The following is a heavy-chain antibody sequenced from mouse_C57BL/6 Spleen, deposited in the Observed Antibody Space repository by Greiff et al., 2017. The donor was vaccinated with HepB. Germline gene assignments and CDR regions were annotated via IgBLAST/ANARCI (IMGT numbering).Heavy chain of an antibody. Sequence: VQLQQSGPELVKPGASVKISCKASGYTFTDYYMNWVKQSHGKSLEWIGDINPNNGGTSYNQKFKGKATLTVDKSSSTAYMELRSLTSEDSAVYYCARGGYGITFAYWGQGTLVTVSA. CDR3: ARGGYGITFAY. CDR2: INPNNGGT. J-gene: IGHJ3*01. V-gene: IGHV1-26*01. CDR1: GYTFTDYY. D-gene: IGHD2-1*01.